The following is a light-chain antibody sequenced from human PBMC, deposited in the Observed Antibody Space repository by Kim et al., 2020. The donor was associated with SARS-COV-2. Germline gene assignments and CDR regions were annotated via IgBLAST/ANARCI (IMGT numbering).Light chain of an antibody. CDR1: SNSVRNQA. CDR3: SAWDSSLSAWV. J-gene: IGLJ3*02. Sequence: QHATLPCTGNSNSVRNQAAARLQQQQAHPPKHLSYKNSNRPSGISERLSASRSGNTASLTITGLQPEDEADYYCSAWDSSLSAWVFGGGTQLTVL. CDR2: KNS. V-gene: IGLV10-54*01.